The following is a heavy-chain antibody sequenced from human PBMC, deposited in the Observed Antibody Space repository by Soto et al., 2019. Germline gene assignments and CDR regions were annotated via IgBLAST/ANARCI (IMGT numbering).Heavy chain of an antibody. Sequence: GGSLRLSCAASGFTVSGMFMNWVRQAPGKGLEWVSVIYPAGPTYYADSVKGRFTISRDNSKNTLFLQLNNLRAEDTAAYYCARDADSSGLHYWGRGILVTVSS. CDR3: ARDADSSGLHY. J-gene: IGHJ4*02. V-gene: IGHV3-53*01. D-gene: IGHD6-19*01. CDR2: IYPAGPT. CDR1: GFTVSGMF.